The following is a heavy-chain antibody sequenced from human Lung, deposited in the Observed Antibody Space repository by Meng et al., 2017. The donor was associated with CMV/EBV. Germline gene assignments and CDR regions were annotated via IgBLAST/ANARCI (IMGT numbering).Heavy chain of an antibody. CDR3: ARTGCSSSSCYDY. CDR2: INAGNGNT. J-gene: IGHJ4*02. D-gene: IGHD2-2*01. CDR1: GYSFTTYA. Sequence: QVQLVQVGAEVKKPGASVKVSCKASGYSFTTYAMHWVRQAPGQRLEWMGWINAGNGNTKYSEKFQSRVTITRDTAASTAYMELSSLRPEDTAVYYCARTGCSSSSCYDYWGQGTLVTVSS. V-gene: IGHV1-3*01.